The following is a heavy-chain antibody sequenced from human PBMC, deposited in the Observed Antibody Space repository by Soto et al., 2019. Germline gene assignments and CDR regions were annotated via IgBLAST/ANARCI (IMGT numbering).Heavy chain of an antibody. CDR2: IYYSGST. V-gene: IGHV4-59*08. Sequence: QVQLQESGPGLVKPSETLSLTCTVSGGSISSYYWSWIRQPPGKGLEWIGYIYYSGSTNYNPSLKSRVTISVDTSKNQFSLKLSSVTAADTAVYYCARWSLGVTGRRAFDIWGQGTMVTVSS. CDR3: ARWSLGVTGRRAFDI. J-gene: IGHJ3*02. CDR1: GGSISSYY. D-gene: IGHD3-10*01.